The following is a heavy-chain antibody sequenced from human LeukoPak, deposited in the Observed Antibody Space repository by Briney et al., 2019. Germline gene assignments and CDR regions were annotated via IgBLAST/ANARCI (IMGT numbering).Heavy chain of an antibody. V-gene: IGHV1-46*01. J-gene: IGHJ3*02. CDR1: GYTFTNYY. CDR2: INSSAGNT. CDR3: ARVRDGYNDAYDI. D-gene: IGHD5-24*01. Sequence: ASLKVSCKASGYTFTNYYIHWVRQAPGQGLEWMGIINSSAGNTNYAQNFQGRVTMTRDTSTSTVYMELSSLRSEDTAVYYCARVRDGYNDAYDIWGQGTMVTVPS.